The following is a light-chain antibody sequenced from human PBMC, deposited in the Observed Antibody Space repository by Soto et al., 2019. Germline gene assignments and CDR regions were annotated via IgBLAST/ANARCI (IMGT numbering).Light chain of an antibody. Sequence: DIPMTQSPSTLSASVGDRVTITCRASQSLSSWLSWYQHKPGKAPKLLIYKASSLEAGVPSRFSGSGFWTEFTLTISSLQPDDFATYFCQQYFTVSRTFGQGTKVEIK. CDR3: QQYFTVSRT. V-gene: IGKV1-5*03. CDR1: QSLSSW. J-gene: IGKJ1*01. CDR2: KAS.